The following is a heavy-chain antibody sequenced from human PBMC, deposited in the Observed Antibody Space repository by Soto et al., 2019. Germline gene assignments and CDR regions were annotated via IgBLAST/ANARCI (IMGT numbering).Heavy chain of an antibody. D-gene: IGHD6-6*01. V-gene: IGHV3-23*01. CDR2: ISGSGGST. CDR1: GFTFSSYA. Sequence: GSLRLSCAASGFTFSSYAMSWVRQAPGKGLEWVSAISGSGGSTYYADSVKGRFTISRDNSKNTLYLQMNSLGAEDTAVYYCAKAPEYSSSAHFDYWGQGTLVTVS. J-gene: IGHJ4*02. CDR3: AKAPEYSSSAHFDY.